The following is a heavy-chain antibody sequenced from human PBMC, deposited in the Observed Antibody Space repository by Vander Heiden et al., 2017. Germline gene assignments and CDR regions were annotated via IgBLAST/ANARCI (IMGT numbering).Heavy chain of an antibody. D-gene: IGHD3-3*01. V-gene: IGHV3-48*02. J-gene: IGHJ6*02. CDR3: ARAGYYDFWPTWGYYGMDV. Sequence: EVQLVESGGGLVQPGGSLRLSCAASGFTFSSYSMNWVRQAPGKGLEWVSYISSSSSTIYYADSVKGRFTISRDNAKNSLYLQMNSLRDEDTAVYYCARAGYYDFWPTWGYYGMDVWGQGTTVTVSS. CDR2: ISSSSSTI. CDR1: GFTFSSYS.